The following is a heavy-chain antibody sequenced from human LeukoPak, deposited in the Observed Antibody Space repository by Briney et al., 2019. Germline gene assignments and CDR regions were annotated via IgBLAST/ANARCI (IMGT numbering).Heavy chain of an antibody. CDR3: ARRDNEYVFDF. CDR2: VFYSGGT. CDR1: GGSITGSYY. D-gene: IGHD3-16*01. J-gene: IGHJ4*02. V-gene: IGHV4-39*01. Sequence: SETLSLTCTVSGGSITGSYYLGWIRQTPGERLEWIGSVFYSGGTYYNPSLKSRVTISVDTSKNQFSLKLSSVTAADTAVYYCARRDNEYVFDFWGQGTLVTVSS.